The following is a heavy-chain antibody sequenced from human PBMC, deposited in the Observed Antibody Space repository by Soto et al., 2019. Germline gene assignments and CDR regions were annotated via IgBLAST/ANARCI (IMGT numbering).Heavy chain of an antibody. CDR3: ARDLRGQLWSIDY. D-gene: IGHD5-18*01. J-gene: IGHJ4*02. CDR1: GFTFSSYA. Sequence: GVSLRHSCAASGFTFSSYAMHRVRQAPGKGLEWVAVISYDGSNEYYADAVKGRFTISRDNSKNTLYLQMNSLRAEDTAVYYCARDLRGQLWSIDYWGQGTLVTVSS. CDR2: ISYDGSNE. V-gene: IGHV3-30-3*01.